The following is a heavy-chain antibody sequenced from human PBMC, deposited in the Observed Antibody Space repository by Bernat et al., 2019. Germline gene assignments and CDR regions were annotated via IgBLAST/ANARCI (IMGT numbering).Heavy chain of an antibody. Sequence: QLQLQESGPGLVKPSETLSLTCTVSGGSISSSSYYWGWIRQPPGKGLEWIGSIYYSGSTYYNPSLKSRVTISVDKSKNQFSLKLSSVTAADTAVYYCARDDYYDSSGYKPLDYWGQGTLVTVSS. V-gene: IGHV4-39*07. D-gene: IGHD3-22*01. CDR1: GGSISSSSYY. J-gene: IGHJ4*02. CDR3: ARDDYYDSSGYKPLDY. CDR2: IYYSGST.